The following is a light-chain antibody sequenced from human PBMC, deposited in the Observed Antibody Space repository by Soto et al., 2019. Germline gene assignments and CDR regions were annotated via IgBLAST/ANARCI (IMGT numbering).Light chain of an antibody. J-gene: IGLJ1*01. V-gene: IGLV1-44*01. CDR2: SNN. CDR1: SSNIGSNT. CDR3: AARDDSLNGFWV. Sequence: QSVLTQPPSASGTPGQRVTISCSGSSSNIGSNTVNWYQQLPGTAPKLLIYSNNQRPSGVPDRFSGSKSGTSASLAISGLQSEDEADYYCAARDDSLNGFWVFGTGTKLTVL.